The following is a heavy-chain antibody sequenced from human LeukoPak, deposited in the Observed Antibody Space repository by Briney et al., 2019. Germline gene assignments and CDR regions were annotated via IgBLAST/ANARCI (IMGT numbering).Heavy chain of an antibody. D-gene: IGHD6-6*01. CDR3: AREKYSSSTPFDY. CDR2: INHSGST. CDR1: GGSFSGYY. J-gene: IGHJ4*02. Sequence: SETLSLTCAVYGGSFSGYYWGWIRQPPGKGLEWIGEINHSGSTNYNPSLKSRVTISVDTSKNQFSLKLSSVTAADTAVYYCAREKYSSSTPFDYWGQGTLVTVSS. V-gene: IGHV4-34*01.